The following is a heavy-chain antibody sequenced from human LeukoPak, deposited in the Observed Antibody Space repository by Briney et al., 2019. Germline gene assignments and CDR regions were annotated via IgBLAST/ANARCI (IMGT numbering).Heavy chain of an antibody. D-gene: IGHD6-19*01. V-gene: IGHV3-43*02. CDR1: GFTFNDFV. CDR2: ISGDGGTT. J-gene: IGHJ4*02. Sequence: GGSLRLSCTASGFTFNDFVMQWVRQVPGKSLEWVALISGDGGTTDYASSVEGRFTISRDNAKHSLYLQMNSLRAEDMALYYCAKDYRAVAGTGGAFDYWGQGTLVTVSS. CDR3: AKDYRAVAGTGGAFDY.